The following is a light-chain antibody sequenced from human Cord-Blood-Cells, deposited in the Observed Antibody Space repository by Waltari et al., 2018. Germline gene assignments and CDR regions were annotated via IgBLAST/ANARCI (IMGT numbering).Light chain of an antibody. J-gene: IGKJ1*01. CDR3: QQYYSTPPK. CDR1: QGISNA. V-gene: IGKV1-NL1*01. CDR2: AAA. Sequence: DIQMTQSPSSLSASVGDRVTITCRASQGISNALAWYQQKPGKAPKLLLYAAARLESGVPSRFSGSGSRTDYTLTISRLQPEDLATYYCQQYYSTPPKFGQGTKVEIK.